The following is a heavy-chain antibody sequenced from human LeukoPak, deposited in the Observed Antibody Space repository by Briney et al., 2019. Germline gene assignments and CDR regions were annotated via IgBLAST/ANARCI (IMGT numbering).Heavy chain of an antibody. Sequence: RSGGSLRLSCAASGFTFSSYAMSWVRQAPGKGLEWVSAISGSGGSTYYADSVKGRFTISRDDSKNTLYLQMNSLRAEDTAVYYCAKGTRGYSGYARGGFYYYYGMDVWGQGTTVTVSS. CDR1: GFTFSSYA. CDR2: ISGSGGST. V-gene: IGHV3-23*01. CDR3: AKGTRGYSGYARGGFYYYYGMDV. J-gene: IGHJ6*02. D-gene: IGHD5-12*01.